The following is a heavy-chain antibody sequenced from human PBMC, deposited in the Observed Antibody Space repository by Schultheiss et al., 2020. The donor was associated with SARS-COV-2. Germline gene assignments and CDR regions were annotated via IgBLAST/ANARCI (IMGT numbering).Heavy chain of an antibody. V-gene: IGHV4-34*01. CDR3: ARHFGPQVVVVPAAIDY. D-gene: IGHD2-2*01. J-gene: IGHJ4*02. Sequence: SETLSLTCAVYGGSFSGYYWSWIRQPPGKGLEWIGEINHSGSTNYNPSLKSRVTISVDTSKNQFSLKLSSVTAADTAVYYCARHFGPQVVVVPAAIDYWGQGTLVTVSS. CDR1: GGSFSGYY. CDR2: INHSGST.